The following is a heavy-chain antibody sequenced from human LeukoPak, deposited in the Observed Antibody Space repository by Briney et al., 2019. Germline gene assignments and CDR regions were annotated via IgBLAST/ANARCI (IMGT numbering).Heavy chain of an antibody. V-gene: IGHV4-39*01. CDR1: GGSISSSSYY. Sequence: SGTLSLTCTVSGGSISSSSYYWGWIRQPPGKGLEWIGSIYYSGSTYYNPSLKSRVTISVDTSKNQFSLKLSSVTAADTAVYYCAGFYISPNFDYWGQGTLVTVSS. CDR2: IYYSGST. J-gene: IGHJ4*02. D-gene: IGHD3-3*01. CDR3: AGFYISPNFDY.